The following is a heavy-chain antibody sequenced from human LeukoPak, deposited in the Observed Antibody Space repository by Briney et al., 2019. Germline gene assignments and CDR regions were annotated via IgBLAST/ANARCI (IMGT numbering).Heavy chain of an antibody. D-gene: IGHD1-26*01. CDR1: GASISSYY. V-gene: IGHV4-4*07. CDR2: IYASGNT. CDR3: ASYSGSYAYYGC. Sequence: SETLSLTCTVSGASISSYYWSCIRRPAGKGLEWIWRIYASGNTNYNPSLKSRVTMSVDTSKNQFSLKLRSVPAADTAMYYCASYSGSYAYYGCWGRGTLVTVSS. J-gene: IGHJ4*02.